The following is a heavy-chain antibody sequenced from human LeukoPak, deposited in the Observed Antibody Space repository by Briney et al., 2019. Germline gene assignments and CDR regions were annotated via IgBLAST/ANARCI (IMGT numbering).Heavy chain of an antibody. V-gene: IGHV4-34*01. CDR2: INHSGST. J-gene: IGHJ4*02. Sequence: SETLSLTCAVYGGSFSGYYWSWIRQPPGKGLEWIGEINHSGSTNYNPSLKSRVTISVDTSKNQFSLKLSSVTAADTAVYYCARGGYDSSGYYYYFDYWGLGTLVTVSS. CDR1: GGSFSGYY. CDR3: ARGGYDSSGYYYYFDY. D-gene: IGHD3-22*01.